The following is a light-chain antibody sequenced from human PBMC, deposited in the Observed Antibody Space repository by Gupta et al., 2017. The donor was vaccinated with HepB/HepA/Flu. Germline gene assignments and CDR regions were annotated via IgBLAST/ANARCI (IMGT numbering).Light chain of an antibody. CDR2: DDS. V-gene: IGLV3-21*03. CDR1: NIGSKT. J-gene: IGLJ2*01. CDR3: QIWDSNNDHPHVV. Sequence: SYVLTQPPSVSVAPGRTASLTCGGDNIGSKTVHWYQQKPGQAPVLVVYDDSDRPSGIPERFSGSKSGNAATLTIGGVEAGDEADYFCQIWDSNNDHPHVVFGGGTKLTVL.